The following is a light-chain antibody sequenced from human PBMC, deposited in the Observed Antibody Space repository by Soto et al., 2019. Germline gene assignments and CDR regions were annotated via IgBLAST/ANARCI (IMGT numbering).Light chain of an antibody. J-gene: IGLJ1*01. CDR2: EVN. Sequence: QSVLTQPASVSGSPGQSITISCTGTSSDVGYYNYVSWYRQHPGKAPRLMIYEVNNRPSGVSNRFSGSKSGNTASLTISGLQAEDEADYYCSSCTSSSTLPYVFGTGTKVTVL. CDR1: SSDVGYYNY. CDR3: SSCTSSSTLPYV. V-gene: IGLV2-14*01.